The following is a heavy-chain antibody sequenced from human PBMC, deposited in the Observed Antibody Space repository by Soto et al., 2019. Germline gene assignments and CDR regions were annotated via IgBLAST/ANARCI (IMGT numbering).Heavy chain of an antibody. V-gene: IGHV4-31*03. CDR1: GGSISSGGYY. CDR3: STADSSYYYGMDV. Sequence: QVQLQESGPGLVKPSQTQSLTCTVSGGSISSGGYYWSWIRQHPGKGLEWIGHIYYSGSTYYNPSLKSRVTISVDTSKNQLSLKLSSVTAADTAVYYCSTADSSYYYGMDVWGQGTTITVSS. J-gene: IGHJ6*02. CDR2: IYYSGST. D-gene: IGHD3-22*01.